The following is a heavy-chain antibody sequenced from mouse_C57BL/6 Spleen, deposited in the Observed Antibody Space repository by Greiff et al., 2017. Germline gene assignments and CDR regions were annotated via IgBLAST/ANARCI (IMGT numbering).Heavy chain of an antibody. CDR3: ARQSRYYGSSSYWYFDV. D-gene: IGHD1-1*01. V-gene: IGHV2-6-1*01. J-gene: IGHJ1*03. CDR1: GFSLTSYG. CDR2: IWSDGST. Sequence: QVQLQQSGPGLVAPSQSLSITCTVSGFSLTSYGVHWVRQPPGKGLEWLVVIWSDGSTTYNSALKSRLSISKDNSKSQVFLKMNSLQTDDTAMYYCARQSRYYGSSSYWYFDVWGTGTTVTVSS.